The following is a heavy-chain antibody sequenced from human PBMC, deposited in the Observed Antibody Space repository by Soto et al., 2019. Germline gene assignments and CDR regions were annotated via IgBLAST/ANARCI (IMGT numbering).Heavy chain of an antibody. CDR2: IYYSGST. D-gene: IGHD6-13*01. CDR1: GGSISSSSYY. Sequence: QLQLQESGPGLVKPSETLSLTCTVSGGSISSSSYYWGWIRQPPGKGLEWIGSIYYSGSTYYNPSLKSRVTISVDTSKNQFSLKLSSVPAAYTAVYYWARRGSSSCYGYWGQGTLVTVSA. V-gene: IGHV4-39*01. J-gene: IGHJ4*02. CDR3: ARRGSSSCYGY.